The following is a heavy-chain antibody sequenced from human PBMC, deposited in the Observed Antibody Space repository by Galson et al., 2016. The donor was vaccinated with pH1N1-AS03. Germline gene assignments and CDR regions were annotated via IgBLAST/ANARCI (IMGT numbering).Heavy chain of an antibody. Sequence: SCKASGYTFINYAMHWVRQAPGKGLEWVSSISGSGGSTFYADSMKGRFTISRDNSKNTLYLQLNSLRVEDTAIYYCAKRPRSDDYWGQGTLVTVSS. CDR2: ISGSGGST. J-gene: IGHJ4*02. CDR1: GYTFINYA. CDR3: AKRPRSDDY. V-gene: IGHV3-23*01.